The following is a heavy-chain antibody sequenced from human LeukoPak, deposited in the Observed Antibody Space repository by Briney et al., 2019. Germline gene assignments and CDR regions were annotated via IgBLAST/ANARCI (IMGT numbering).Heavy chain of an antibody. J-gene: IGHJ3*01. CDR1: EFTFSGHQ. V-gene: IGHV3-7*01. CDR2: IIQDGSEE. D-gene: IGHD2-15*01. Sequence: GGSLRLSCAASEFTFSGHQMSWVRQAPGKGPEWVAKIIQDGSEEYYLDSVKGRFIISRDNGKNSLYLEMNSLRVEDTAVYYCARDWRQDNAFDLWGRGTMVTVSS. CDR3: ARDWRQDNAFDL.